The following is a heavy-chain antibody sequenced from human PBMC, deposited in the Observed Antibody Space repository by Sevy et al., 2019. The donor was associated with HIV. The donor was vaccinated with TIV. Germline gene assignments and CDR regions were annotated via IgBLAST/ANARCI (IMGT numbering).Heavy chain of an antibody. D-gene: IGHD3-3*01. J-gene: IGHJ6*02. CDR2: IIPIFGTA. CDR1: GGTFSSYA. Sequence: ASVKVSCKASGGTFSSYAISWVRQAPGQGLEWMGGIIPIFGTANYAQKFQGRVTITADESTSTTYMELSSLRSEDTDVYYRARTYYDFWSGYYTPRYYYYYGMDVWGQGTTVTVSS. CDR3: ARTYYDFWSGYYTPRYYYYYGMDV. V-gene: IGHV1-69*13.